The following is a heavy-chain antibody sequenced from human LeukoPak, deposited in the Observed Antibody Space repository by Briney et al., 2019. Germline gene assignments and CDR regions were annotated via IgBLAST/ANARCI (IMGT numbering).Heavy chain of an antibody. CDR2: INPNSGGT. CDR1: GYTFTGYY. CDR3: ARETGGYDSRLD. V-gene: IGHV1-2*02. D-gene: IGHD3-9*01. Sequence: GASVRVSCKASGYTFTGYYMHWVRQAPGQGLEWMGWINPNSGGTNYAQKFQGRVTMTRDTSISTAYMELSRLRSDDTAVYYCARETGGYDSRLDWGQGTLVTVSS. J-gene: IGHJ4*02.